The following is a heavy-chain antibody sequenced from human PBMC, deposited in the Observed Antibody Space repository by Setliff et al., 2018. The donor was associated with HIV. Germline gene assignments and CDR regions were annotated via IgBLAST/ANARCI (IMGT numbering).Heavy chain of an antibody. CDR3: CTGPLNTYGWDH. Sequence: GGSLRLSCAASGFTFSTDWMSWVRQAPGKGLEWLANINRDGSEKYYVDSVKGRFTISRDTSKNTLFLQMNSLITDDTALYYCCTGPLNTYGWDHWGQGTMVTVSS. D-gene: IGHD5-18*01. J-gene: IGHJ4*02. CDR1: GFTFSTDW. V-gene: IGHV3-7*02. CDR2: INRDGSEK.